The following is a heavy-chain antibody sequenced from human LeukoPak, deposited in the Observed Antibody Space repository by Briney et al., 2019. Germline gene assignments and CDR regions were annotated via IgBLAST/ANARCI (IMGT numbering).Heavy chain of an antibody. CDR3: ARTYYDFWSGYYSSFYFDY. D-gene: IGHD3-3*01. J-gene: IGHJ4*02. Sequence: PSETLSLTCTVSGGSISSYYWSWIRQPPGKGLEWIGYIYYSGSTNYNPSLKSRVTISVDTSKNQFSLKLSSVTAADTAVYYCARTYYDFWSGYYSSFYFDYWGQGNLVTVSS. CDR2: IYYSGST. V-gene: IGHV4-59*08. CDR1: GGSISSYY.